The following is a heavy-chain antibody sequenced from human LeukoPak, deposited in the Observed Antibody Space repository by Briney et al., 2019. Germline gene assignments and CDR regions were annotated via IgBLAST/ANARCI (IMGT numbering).Heavy chain of an antibody. D-gene: IGHD2-15*01. CDR3: AKGSPLLLYHYYGMDV. J-gene: IGHJ6*02. Sequence: PGGSLRLSCAASGFTFSSYGMHWVRQAPGKGLEWVAVISYDGSNKYYADSVKGRFTISRDNSKNTLYLQMNSLRAEDTAVYYCAKGSPLLLYHYYGMDVWGQGTTVTVSS. CDR2: ISYDGSNK. V-gene: IGHV3-30*18. CDR1: GFTFSSYG.